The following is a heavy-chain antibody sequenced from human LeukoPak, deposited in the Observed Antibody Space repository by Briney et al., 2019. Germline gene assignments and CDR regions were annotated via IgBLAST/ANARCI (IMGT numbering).Heavy chain of an antibody. CDR2: ISWNSGSI. D-gene: IGHD1-26*01. V-gene: IGHV3-9*01. CDR3: AKDNGGSFDY. CDR1: GFTFDDYA. J-gene: IGHJ4*02. Sequence: GGSLRLSCAASGFTFDDYAMHWVRRAPGKGLEWVSGISWNSGSIGYADSVKGRFTISRDNAKNSLYLQMNSLRAEDTALYYCAKDNGGSFDYWGQGTLVTVSS.